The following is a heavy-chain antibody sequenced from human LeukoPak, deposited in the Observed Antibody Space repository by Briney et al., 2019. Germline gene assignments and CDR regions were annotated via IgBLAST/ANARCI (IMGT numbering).Heavy chain of an antibody. CDR2: ISYDGSNK. J-gene: IGHJ4*02. Sequence: PGGSLRLSCAASGFTFSSYAMHWVRQAPGKGLEWVAVISYDGSNKYYADSVKGRFTISRDNSKNTLYLQMNSLRAEDTAVYYCAKDDCSSTSCYNNYWGQGTLVTVSS. CDR3: AKDDCSSTSCYNNY. CDR1: GFTFSSYA. V-gene: IGHV3-30-3*01. D-gene: IGHD2-2*02.